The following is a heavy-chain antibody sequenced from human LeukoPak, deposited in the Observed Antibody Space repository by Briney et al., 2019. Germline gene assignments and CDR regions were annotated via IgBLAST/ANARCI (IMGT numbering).Heavy chain of an antibody. CDR1: GFTFSSYG. CDR2: IWYDGSNK. V-gene: IGHV3-33*06. D-gene: IGHD4-11*01. Sequence: PGGSLRLSCAASGFTFSSYGMHWVRQAPGKGLEWVAVIWYDGSNKYYADSVKGRFTISRDNSKNTLYLQMNSLRAEDTAAYYCAKATTVTTPLVDYWGQGTLVTVSS. J-gene: IGHJ4*02. CDR3: AKATTVTTPLVDY.